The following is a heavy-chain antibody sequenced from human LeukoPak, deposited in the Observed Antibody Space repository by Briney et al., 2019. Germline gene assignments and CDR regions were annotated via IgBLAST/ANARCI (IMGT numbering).Heavy chain of an antibody. CDR2: IYTSGSN. V-gene: IGHV4-4*07. Sequence: KPSETLSLTCTVSGGSMSSYYWSWIRQPAGKGREWVGRIYTSGSNNYNPSLKSRVTMSVDTSKNQFFLKLSSVTAADTAVYYCARVTTPMYNWFDPWGQGTLVTVSS. CDR1: GGSMSSYY. D-gene: IGHD4-11*01. CDR3: ARVTTPMYNWFDP. J-gene: IGHJ5*02.